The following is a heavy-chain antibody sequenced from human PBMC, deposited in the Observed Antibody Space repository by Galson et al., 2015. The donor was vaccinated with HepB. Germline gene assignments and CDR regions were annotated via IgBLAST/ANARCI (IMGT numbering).Heavy chain of an antibody. D-gene: IGHD6-19*01. V-gene: IGHV3-64*01. CDR1: GFTFSSYA. CDR3: ARGGRGSLGYMDV. CDR2: ISSNGGST. Sequence: SLRLSCAASGFTFSSYAMHWVRQAPGKGLEYVSAISSNGGSTYYANSVKGRFTISRDNSKNTLYLQMGSLRAEDMAVYYCARGGRGSLGYMDVWGKGTTVTVSS. J-gene: IGHJ6*03.